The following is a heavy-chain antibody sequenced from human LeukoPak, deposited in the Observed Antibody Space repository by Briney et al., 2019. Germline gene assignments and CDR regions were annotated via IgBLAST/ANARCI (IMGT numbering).Heavy chain of an antibody. V-gene: IGHV4-61*02. CDR3: ARDPVIAAAGTTHDY. J-gene: IGHJ4*02. CDR1: GGSISSGSYY. Sequence: PSETLSLTCTVSGGSISSGSYYWSWIRQPAGKGLEWIGRIYTSGSTNYNPSLKSRVTISVDTSKNQFSLKLSSVTAADTAVYYCARDPVIAAAGTTHDYWGQGTLVTVSS. CDR2: IYTSGST. D-gene: IGHD6-13*01.